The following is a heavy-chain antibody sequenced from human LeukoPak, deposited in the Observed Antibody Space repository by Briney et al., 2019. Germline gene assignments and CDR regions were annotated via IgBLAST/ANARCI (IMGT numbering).Heavy chain of an antibody. D-gene: IGHD2-2*02. CDR2: ISYDGSNK. Sequence: GGSLRLSCAASGFPFSSYAMHWVRQAPGKGLEWVAVISYDGSNKYYADSVKGRFTISRDNSKNTLYLQMNSLRAEDTAVYYCARDLGGVIAVVPAAILDYWGQGTLVTVSS. J-gene: IGHJ4*02. CDR3: ARDLGGVIAVVPAAILDY. CDR1: GFPFSSYA. V-gene: IGHV3-30-3*01.